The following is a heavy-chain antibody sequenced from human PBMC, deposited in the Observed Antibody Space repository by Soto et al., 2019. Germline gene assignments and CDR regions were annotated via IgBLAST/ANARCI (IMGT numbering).Heavy chain of an antibody. CDR1: GFSFSSYG. D-gene: IGHD3-22*01. J-gene: IGHJ4*02. CDR2: ISYDGSNK. Sequence: PGGSLRLSCAASGFSFSSYGMHWVRQAPGKGLEWVAVISYDGSNKYYADSVKGRFTISRDNSKNTLYLQMNSLRAEDTAVYYCAKTHDYYDSSGLDYWGQGTLVTVSS. V-gene: IGHV3-30*18. CDR3: AKTHDYYDSSGLDY.